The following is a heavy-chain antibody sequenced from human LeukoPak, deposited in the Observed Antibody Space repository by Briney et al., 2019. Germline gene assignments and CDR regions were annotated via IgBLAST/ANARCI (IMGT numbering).Heavy chain of an antibody. CDR1: GFTFSSYW. Sequence: GGSLRLSCAASGFTFSSYWMSWVRQAPGKGLEWVANIKQDGSERYYVDSVKGRFTISRDNAKNSLYLQMNSLRAEDTAVYYCARDLYRIVVVPHYFDYWGQGTLVTVSS. V-gene: IGHV3-7*01. D-gene: IGHD3-22*01. CDR2: IKQDGSER. J-gene: IGHJ4*02. CDR3: ARDLYRIVVVPHYFDY.